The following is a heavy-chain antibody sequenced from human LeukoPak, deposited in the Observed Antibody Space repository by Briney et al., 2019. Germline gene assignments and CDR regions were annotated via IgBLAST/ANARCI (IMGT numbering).Heavy chain of an antibody. CDR2: IYHSGTT. CDR1: GGSISSSNW. Sequence: SGTLSLTCAVSGGSISSSNWWSWVRQPPGKGLEWIGEIYHSGTTNYNPSLKSRVTISVDTSKNQFSLKLSSVTAADTAVYYCARERLMVRGVTDYWGQGTLVTVSS. CDR3: ARERLMVRGVTDY. D-gene: IGHD3-10*01. J-gene: IGHJ4*02. V-gene: IGHV4-4*02.